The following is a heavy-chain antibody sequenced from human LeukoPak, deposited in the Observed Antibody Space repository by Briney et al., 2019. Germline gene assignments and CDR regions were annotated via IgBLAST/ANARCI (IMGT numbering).Heavy chain of an antibody. V-gene: IGHV1-69*06. CDR1: EGTFINYS. J-gene: IGHJ4*02. D-gene: IGHD3-22*01. CDR2: IIPLFGTT. Sequence: SVTVSFKASEGTFINYSLTWVRQAPGQGLQWMGGIIPLFGTTNYAQPFHGRATITVDTSTTTVYMELRNLRSDDTALYYCAAIGVGRWSFDYWAQGTLVTVSS. CDR3: AAIGVGRWSFDY.